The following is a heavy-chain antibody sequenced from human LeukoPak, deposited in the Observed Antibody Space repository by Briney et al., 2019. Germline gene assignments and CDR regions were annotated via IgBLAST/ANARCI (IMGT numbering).Heavy chain of an antibody. CDR3: ARGAYGSTNYNWFDP. D-gene: IGHD3-10*01. CDR2: IYTSGST. CDR1: GGSVSSGSYY. Sequence: SETLSLTCTVSGGSVSSGSYYWSWIRQPAGTGLEWLGRIYTSGSTNYNPSLKSRVTISVDTSKNQFSLKLSSVTAADTAVYYCARGAYGSTNYNWFDPWGQGTLVTVSS. V-gene: IGHV4-61*02. J-gene: IGHJ5*02.